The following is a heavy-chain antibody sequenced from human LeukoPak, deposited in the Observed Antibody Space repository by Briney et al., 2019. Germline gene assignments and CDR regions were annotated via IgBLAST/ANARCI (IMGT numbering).Heavy chain of an antibody. CDR2: ISYDGSNK. Sequence: GGSLRLSCAASGFTFSSYAMHWVRQAPGKGLEWVAVISYDGSNKYYADSVKGRFTIPRDNSKNTLYLQMNSLRAEDTAVYYCARDRVVVITDQLDYWGQGTLVTVSS. CDR3: ARDRVVVITDQLDY. V-gene: IGHV3-30-3*01. J-gene: IGHJ4*02. D-gene: IGHD3-22*01. CDR1: GFTFSSYA.